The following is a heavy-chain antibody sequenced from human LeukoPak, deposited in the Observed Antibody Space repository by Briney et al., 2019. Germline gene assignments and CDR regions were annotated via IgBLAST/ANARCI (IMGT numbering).Heavy chain of an antibody. V-gene: IGHV1-8*03. D-gene: IGHD6-6*01. J-gene: IGHJ1*01. Sequence: GASVKVSCKASGYTFTSYDINWVRQATGQGLEWMGWMNPNSGNAGYAQKFQDRISITRDTSISTAYMELSSLRSEDTAVYYCAKDRYSSSSSDFQHWGQGTLVTVSS. CDR3: AKDRYSSSSSDFQH. CDR1: GYTFTSYD. CDR2: MNPNSGNA.